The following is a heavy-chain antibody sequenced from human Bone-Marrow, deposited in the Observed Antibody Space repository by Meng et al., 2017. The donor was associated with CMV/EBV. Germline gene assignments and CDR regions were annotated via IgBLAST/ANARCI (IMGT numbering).Heavy chain of an antibody. D-gene: IGHD2-15*01. Sequence: ETLSLTCAASGFTFSSYAMHWVRQAPGKGLEWVSSISSSSSYIYYADSVKGRFTISRDNAKNSLYLQMNSLRAEDTAVYYCARERNVVVVAKDFLKPQPIEPIDYWGQGTLVTVSS. V-gene: IGHV3-21*01. CDR2: ISSSSSYI. J-gene: IGHJ4*02. CDR1: GFTFSSYA. CDR3: ARERNVVVVAKDFLKPQPIEPIDY.